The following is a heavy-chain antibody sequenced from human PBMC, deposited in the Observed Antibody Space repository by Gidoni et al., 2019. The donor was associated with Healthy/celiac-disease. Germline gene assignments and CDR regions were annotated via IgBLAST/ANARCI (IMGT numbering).Heavy chain of an antibody. Sequence: EVQLVESGGGLVQPGGSLRLSCAASGFTFSSYWMHWVRQAPGKGLVWVSRINSDGSSTSYADSVKGRFTISRDNAKNTLYLQMNSLRAEDTAVYYCARVSPGDRLVRADYWGQGTLVTVSS. V-gene: IGHV3-74*01. J-gene: IGHJ4*02. CDR2: INSDGSST. D-gene: IGHD6-6*01. CDR3: ARVSPGDRLVRADY. CDR1: GFTFSSYW.